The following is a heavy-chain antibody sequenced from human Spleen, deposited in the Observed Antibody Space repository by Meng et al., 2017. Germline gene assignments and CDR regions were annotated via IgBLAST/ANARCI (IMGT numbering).Heavy chain of an antibody. J-gene: IGHJ4*02. Sequence: GESLKISCAASGFTVSSNYMSWVRQAPGKGLEWVSVIYRDGSTYYANSSKGRFATSRDNSKNTLYLQMNSRRAENTAVYYCAREQYDSSGHWGQGTLVTVSS. V-gene: IGHV3-53*01. CDR3: AREQYDSSGH. CDR1: GFTVSSNY. CDR2: IYRDGST. D-gene: IGHD3-22*01.